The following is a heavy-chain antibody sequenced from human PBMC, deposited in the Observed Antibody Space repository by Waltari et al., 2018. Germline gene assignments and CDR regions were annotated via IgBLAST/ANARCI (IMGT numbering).Heavy chain of an antibody. J-gene: IGHJ1*01. Sequence: EVHLTQSGAEVKKPGATVKISCKASGYSFTDQCLHWVRQAPGKGPEWIGRVDPEDGETTLAEKFEGRVTITADTSTDTAYMDLSRLRSEDTALYYCMTLPIFGLVIKNYWGQGTLVTVSS. CDR2: VDPEDGET. V-gene: IGHV1-69-2*01. D-gene: IGHD3-3*01. CDR3: MTLPIFGLVIKNY. CDR1: GYSFTDQC.